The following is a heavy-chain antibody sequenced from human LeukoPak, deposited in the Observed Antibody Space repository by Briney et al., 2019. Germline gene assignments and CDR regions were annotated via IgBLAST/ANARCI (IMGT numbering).Heavy chain of an antibody. CDR3: ARLPDSGSYFRGVEYYMDV. Sequence: GEALQISSRGSGYSFTSYWIGWVRPMPGKGLGWMGIIYPGDSDTRYSPSFQGQVTISVDKSISTAYLQWSSLKASDAAMYYCARLPDSGSYFRGVEYYMDVWGKGTTVTVSS. D-gene: IGHD1-26*01. CDR1: GYSFTSYW. V-gene: IGHV5-51*01. J-gene: IGHJ6*03. CDR2: IYPGDSDT.